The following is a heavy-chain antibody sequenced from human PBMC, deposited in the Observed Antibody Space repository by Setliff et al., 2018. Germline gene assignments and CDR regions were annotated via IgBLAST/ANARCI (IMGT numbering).Heavy chain of an antibody. J-gene: IGHJ6*02. D-gene: IGHD2-21*02. V-gene: IGHV3-33*01. CDR3: ARNWATAQHYYYGMDV. CDR2: IWNDGSTK. Sequence: GGSLRLSCVASGLTFSNYGMHWVRQAPGKGLEWVALIWNDGSTKFYGDSVKGRFTISRDNSENTLYLQMNSLRAEDTAVYYCARNWATAQHYYYGMDVWGQGTTVTVSS. CDR1: GLTFSNYG.